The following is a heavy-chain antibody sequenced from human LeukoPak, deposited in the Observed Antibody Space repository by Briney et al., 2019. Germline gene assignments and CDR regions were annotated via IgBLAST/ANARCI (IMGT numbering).Heavy chain of an antibody. CDR1: GYTFSGYF. CDR3: ARDYELGTPGSAYEFFDY. Sequence: ASVKVSCKASGYTFSGYFIQWVRHAPGQALEWMGWINPNSGGTSYAQKFQGRVTMTRDMSISTVYMELSRLRSDDTAVYYCARDYELGTPGSAYEFFDYWGQGTLVTVSS. D-gene: IGHD1-1*01. J-gene: IGHJ4*02. CDR2: INPNSGGT. V-gene: IGHV1-2*02.